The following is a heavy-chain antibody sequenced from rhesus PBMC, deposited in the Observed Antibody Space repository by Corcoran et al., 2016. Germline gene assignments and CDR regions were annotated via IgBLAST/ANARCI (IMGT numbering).Heavy chain of an antibody. D-gene: IGHD4-23*01. V-gene: IGHV4-76*01. J-gene: IGHJ2*01. CDR2: IYGRRWRN. CDR3: VRRTNTVSKPDWYFDI. CDR1: GGSISGGYD. Sequence: QVQLQESGPGLVKPSETLSLPCAVSGGSISGGYDWSWIRQPPGKGGEWIGYIYGRRWRNNTNQPLKNRVTNSKDTSKNEFSLKLSSVTAADTAGYYCVRRTNTVSKPDWYFDIGGPGTPITISS.